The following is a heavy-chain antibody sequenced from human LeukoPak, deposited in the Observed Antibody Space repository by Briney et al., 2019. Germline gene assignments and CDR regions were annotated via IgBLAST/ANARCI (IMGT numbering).Heavy chain of an antibody. CDR1: GGSIGSHY. D-gene: IGHD5-24*01. J-gene: IGHJ4*01. V-gene: IGHV4-59*11. CDR3: ARGTPINPFDC. Sequence: SETLSLTCTVSGGSIGSHYWSWIRQPPGKGLSWIGYIYYSGSTNYNPSLKSRVTISVDTSKNQFSLKLSSVTAADTAVYFCARGTPINPFDCWGQGTLVTVSS. CDR2: IYYSGST.